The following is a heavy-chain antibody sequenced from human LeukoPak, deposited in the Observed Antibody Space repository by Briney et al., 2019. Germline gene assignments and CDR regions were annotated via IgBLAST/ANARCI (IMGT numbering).Heavy chain of an antibody. CDR1: GYTFTSYG. V-gene: IGHV1-18*01. J-gene: IGHJ5*02. D-gene: IGHD6-19*01. CDR3: AGDKSSGSYWFDP. CDR2: ISAYNGNT. Sequence: ASMKVSCKASGYTFTSYGISWVRQAPGQGLEWMGWISAYNGNTNYAQNLQGRVTMTTDTSTSTTYMERRSLRSDDTAVYYCAGDKSSGSYWFDPWGQGTLVTVSS.